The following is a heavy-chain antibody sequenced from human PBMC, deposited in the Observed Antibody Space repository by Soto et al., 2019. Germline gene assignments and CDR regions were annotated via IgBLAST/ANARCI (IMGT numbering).Heavy chain of an antibody. J-gene: IGHJ4*02. V-gene: IGHV4-39*01. CDR3: ERLPSYSYGLYFDY. D-gene: IGHD5-18*01. Sequence: SETLSLTCTVSGGSISSSSYYWGWIRQPPGKGLEWIGSIYYSGSTYYNPSLKSRVTISVDTSKNQFSLKLSSVTAADTAVYYCERLPSYSYGLYFDYWGQGTLVTVSS. CDR2: IYYSGST. CDR1: GGSISSSSYY.